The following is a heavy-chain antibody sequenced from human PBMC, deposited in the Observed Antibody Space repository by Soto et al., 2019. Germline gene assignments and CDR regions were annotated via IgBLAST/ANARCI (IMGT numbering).Heavy chain of an antibody. J-gene: IGHJ3*02. CDR2: IYPGDSDT. CDR3: ARRTHDFWSGYEDAFDI. Sequence: GESLKISCKGSGYSFTSYWIGWVRQMPGKGLEWMGIIYPGDSDTRYSPSFQGQVTISADKSISTAYLQWSSLKASDTAMYYCARRTHDFWSGYEDAFDIWGQGTMVTVSS. CDR1: GYSFTSYW. D-gene: IGHD3-3*01. V-gene: IGHV5-51*01.